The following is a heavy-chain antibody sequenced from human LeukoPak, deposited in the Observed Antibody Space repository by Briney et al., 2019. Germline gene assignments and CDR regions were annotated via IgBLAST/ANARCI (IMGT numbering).Heavy chain of an antibody. J-gene: IGHJ3*02. CDR3: ARDGADTLKVIIAPGFDI. D-gene: IGHD2-21*01. CDR1: GASISSYY. V-gene: IGHV4-4*07. Sequence: SETLSLTCTVSGASISSYYWSWIRQPAGKGLEWIGRLYTSGSTYYNPSLEGRVTMSVDTSKNQFSLNLRSVTAADTAVYFCARDGADTLKVIIAPGFDIWGQGTMVTVSS. CDR2: LYTSGST.